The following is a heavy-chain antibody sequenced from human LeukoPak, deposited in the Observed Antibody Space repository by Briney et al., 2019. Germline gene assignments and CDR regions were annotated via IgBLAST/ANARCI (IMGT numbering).Heavy chain of an antibody. Sequence: GGSLRLSCAASGLTLSTYSINWVRQAPGKGLEWVSFISIGSDYIDYADSVRGRFTISRDNTKNSLYLEMSSLRDDATAVYYCAPDFNRGGRDHYWGQGTLVTVSS. CDR3: APDFNRGGRDHY. D-gene: IGHD3-10*01. CDR2: ISIGSDYI. CDR1: GLTLSTYS. V-gene: IGHV3-48*02. J-gene: IGHJ4*02.